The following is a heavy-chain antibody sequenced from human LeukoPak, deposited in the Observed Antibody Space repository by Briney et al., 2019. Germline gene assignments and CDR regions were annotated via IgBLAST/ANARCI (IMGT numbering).Heavy chain of an antibody. D-gene: IGHD3-22*01. CDR1: GGSFSGYY. J-gene: IGHJ1*01. CDR2: INHSGRT. V-gene: IGHV4-34*01. CDR3: AIGPLSGSGYPFRN. Sequence: SETLSLTCAVYGGSFSGYYWMWLRQPPGKGLEWIGEINHSGRTNYNPTLKSRGTISVDTSKNQFSLKLSSVTAADTAVYYCAIGPLSGSGYPFRNWGQGTLVTVSS.